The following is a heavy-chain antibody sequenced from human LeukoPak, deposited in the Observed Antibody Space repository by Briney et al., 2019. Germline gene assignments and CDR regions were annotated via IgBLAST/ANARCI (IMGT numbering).Heavy chain of an antibody. CDR1: GFPFNSFA. J-gene: IGHJ4*02. CDR2: ISTSTSSI. Sequence: PGGPLGLPCAASGFPFNSFAMSGARRAPGKGWEWVSSISTSTSSIYYADSVKGRFTISRDNAKNSLSLQMNGLRVEDTAVYYCARGRDDYFLNYWGQGTLVTVSS. D-gene: IGHD2/OR15-2a*01. V-gene: IGHV3-21*01. CDR3: ARGRDDYFLNY.